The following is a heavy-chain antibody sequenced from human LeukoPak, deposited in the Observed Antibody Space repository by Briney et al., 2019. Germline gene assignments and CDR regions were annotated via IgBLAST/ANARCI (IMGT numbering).Heavy chain of an antibody. D-gene: IGHD5-18*01. CDR3: ARDLWNTANWYFDL. Sequence: SETLSLTCTVSGGSLSSYYWSWIRQPPGKGLEWIGYIYTSGSTNYNPSLKSRVTMSVDTSKNQFSLKLSSVTAADTAVYYCARDLWNTANWYFDLWGRGALVTVSS. CDR2: IYTSGST. V-gene: IGHV4-59*01. CDR1: GGSLSSYY. J-gene: IGHJ2*01.